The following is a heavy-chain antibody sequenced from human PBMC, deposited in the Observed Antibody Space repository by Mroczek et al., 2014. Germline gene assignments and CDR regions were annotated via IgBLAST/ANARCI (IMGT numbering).Heavy chain of an antibody. CDR1: GFTFSSYS. CDR3: ARERSTYYDSSD. J-gene: IGHJ4*02. V-gene: IGHV3-21*01. Sequence: VQLVQSGEAWSSLGGSLRLSCAASGFTFSSYSMNWVRQAPGKGLEWVSSISSSSSYIYYADSAKGRFTISRDNAKNSLYLQMNSLRAEDTAVYYCARERSTYYDSSDWGQGTLVTVSS. D-gene: IGHD3-22*01. CDR2: ISSSSSYI.